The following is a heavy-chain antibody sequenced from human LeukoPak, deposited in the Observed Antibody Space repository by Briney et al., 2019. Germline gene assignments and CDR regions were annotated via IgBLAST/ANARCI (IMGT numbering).Heavy chain of an antibody. CDR1: GGSISSSNW. CDR2: IYHSGST. J-gene: IGHJ6*03. Sequence: PSETLSLTCAVSGGSISSSNWWSWVRQPPGKGLEWIGEIYHSGSTNYNPSLKSRVTISVDKSKNQFSLKLSSVTAADTAVYYCASYSSSSRVPYYYYYYYMDVWGKGTTVTVSS. CDR3: ASYSSSSRVPYYYYYYYMDV. D-gene: IGHD6-6*01. V-gene: IGHV4-4*02.